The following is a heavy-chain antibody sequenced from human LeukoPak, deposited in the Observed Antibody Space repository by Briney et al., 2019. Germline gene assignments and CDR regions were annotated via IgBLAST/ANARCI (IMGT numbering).Heavy chain of an antibody. V-gene: IGHV1-18*01. D-gene: IGHD2-2*01. CDR1: GYTFTSYG. Sequence: GASVKISCKASGYTFTSYGISWVRQAPGQGLEWMGWISAYNGNTNYAQKLQGRVTMTTDTSTSTAYMELRSLRSDDTAVYYCARDQGRDIVVVPAAGYYYYYMDVWGKGTTVTVSS. CDR3: ARDQGRDIVVVPAAGYYYYYMDV. J-gene: IGHJ6*03. CDR2: ISAYNGNT.